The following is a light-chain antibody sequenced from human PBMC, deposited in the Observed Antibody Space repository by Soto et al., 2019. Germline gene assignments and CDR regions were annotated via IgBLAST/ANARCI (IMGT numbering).Light chain of an antibody. V-gene: IGKV1-39*01. CDR1: QSINIY. J-gene: IGKJ4*01. CDR2: AAS. Sequence: DLQMTQSPSSLSASVGDTITITCRASQSINIYLNWYQHKPGKAPSLLIYAASSLQNGVPSGFSGSGSGTDFTLTISSLQREDFATYYCQQSYGTPLTFGGGTKVEIK. CDR3: QQSYGTPLT.